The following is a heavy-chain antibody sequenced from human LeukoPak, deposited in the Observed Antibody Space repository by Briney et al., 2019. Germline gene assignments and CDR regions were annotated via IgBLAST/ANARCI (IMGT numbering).Heavy chain of an antibody. CDR2: ISGSGGST. CDR3: AKDFGNSGYDKTFDY. V-gene: IGHV3-23*01. D-gene: IGHD5-12*01. J-gene: IGHJ4*02. Sequence: PGGSLRLSCAVSGFTFSNYAMNWVRQAPGKGLEWVSAISGSGGSTYYADSVKGRFTISRDNSKNTLYLQMNSLRAEDTAVYYCAKDFGNSGYDKTFDYWGQGTLVTVSS. CDR1: GFTFSNYA.